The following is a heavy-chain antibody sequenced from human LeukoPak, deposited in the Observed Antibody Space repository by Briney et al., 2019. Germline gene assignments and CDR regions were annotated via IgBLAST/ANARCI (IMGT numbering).Heavy chain of an antibody. CDR1: GYTFTSYG. V-gene: IGHV1-18*01. J-gene: IGHJ6*02. D-gene: IGHD3-3*01. CDR3: ARDLAQNYDFWSGYWRGYYYYGMDV. CDR2: ISAYNGNT. Sequence: ASVKVSCKASGYTFTSYGISWVRQAPGQGLEWMGWISAYNGNTNYAQKLQGRVTMTTDTPTSTAYMELRSLRSDDTAVYYCARDLAQNYDFWSGYWRGYYYYGMDVWGQGTTVTVSS.